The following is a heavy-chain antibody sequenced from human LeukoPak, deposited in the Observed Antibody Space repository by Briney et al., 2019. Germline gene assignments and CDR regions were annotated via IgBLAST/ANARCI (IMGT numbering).Heavy chain of an antibody. D-gene: IGHD2-8*01. Sequence: GGSLRLSCAASGFTFSSYGMHWVRQAPGKGLEWVAFIRYDGSNKYYADSVKGRFTISRDNSKNTLYLQMNSLRAEDTAVYYCASFRFVVLITWGQATLVTVSS. CDR1: GFTFSSYG. J-gene: IGHJ5*02. V-gene: IGHV3-30*02. CDR2: IRYDGSNK. CDR3: ASFRFVVLIT.